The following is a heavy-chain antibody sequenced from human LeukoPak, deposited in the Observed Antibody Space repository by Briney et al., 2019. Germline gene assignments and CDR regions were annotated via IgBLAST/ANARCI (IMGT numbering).Heavy chain of an antibody. CDR3: AKRDEIAGVIDY. D-gene: IGHD5-24*01. Sequence: GGSLRLSCAASGFTFSSNFMNWVRQAPEKGLEWVSIIGGSGGTTYYADSVKGRFTISRDNSKNTLYLQMNSLRAEDTAVYYCAKRDEIAGVIDYWGQGTLVTVSS. J-gene: IGHJ4*02. V-gene: IGHV3-23*01. CDR1: GFTFSSNF. CDR2: IGGSGGTT.